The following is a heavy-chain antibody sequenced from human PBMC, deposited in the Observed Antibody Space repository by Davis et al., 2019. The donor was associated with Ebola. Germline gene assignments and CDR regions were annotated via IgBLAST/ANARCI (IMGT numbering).Heavy chain of an antibody. Sequence: ASVKVSCKASGYTFTNYAIHWVRQAPGQRLEWLGWINPVDGDTKYSQKFQGRVTISRDTSASTAYMELSSLTSEDTAVYYCARAGSSGWNYYYYGMDVWGQGTTVTVSS. CDR1: GYTFTNYA. D-gene: IGHD6-19*01. V-gene: IGHV1-3*01. CDR3: ARAGSSGWNYYYYGMDV. J-gene: IGHJ6*02. CDR2: INPVDGDT.